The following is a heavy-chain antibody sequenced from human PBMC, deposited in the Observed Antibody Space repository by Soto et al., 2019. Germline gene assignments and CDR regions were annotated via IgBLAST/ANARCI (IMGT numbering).Heavy chain of an antibody. D-gene: IGHD6-6*01. Sequence: SQTLSLTCAISGDSVSSNSAAWNWIRQSPSRGLEWLGRTYYRSKWYNDYAVSVKSRITINPDTSKNQFSLQLNSVTPEDTAVYYCARDPDPEYSSSSLYYYYGMYVWGQGTTVTVSS. CDR2: TYYRSKWYN. V-gene: IGHV6-1*01. CDR1: GDSVSSNSAA. J-gene: IGHJ6*02. CDR3: ARDPDPEYSSSSLYYYYGMYV.